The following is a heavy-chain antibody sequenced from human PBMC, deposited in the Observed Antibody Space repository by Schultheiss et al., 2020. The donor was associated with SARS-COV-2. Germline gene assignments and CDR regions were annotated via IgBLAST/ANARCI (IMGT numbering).Heavy chain of an antibody. CDR2: INPNSGGT. Sequence: ASVKVSCKASGYTFTGYYMHWVRQAPGQGLEWMGWINPNSGGTNYAQKFQGRVTITADESTSTAYMELSSLRSEDTAVYYCARVSSYEERSFDPWGQGTLVTVSS. V-gene: IGHV1-2*02. CDR1: GYTFTGYY. J-gene: IGHJ5*02. D-gene: IGHD3-22*01. CDR3: ARVSSYEERSFDP.